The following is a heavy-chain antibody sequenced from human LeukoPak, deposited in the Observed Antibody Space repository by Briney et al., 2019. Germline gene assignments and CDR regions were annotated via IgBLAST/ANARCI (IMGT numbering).Heavy chain of an antibody. CDR3: ARGGSGWLID. CDR1: GGSISSYY. CDR2: IYYSGST. V-gene: IGHV4-59*01. D-gene: IGHD6-19*01. Sequence: SSETLSLTCSVSGGSISSYYWGWIRQPPGKGLEWIGYIYYSGSTNYNPSLKSRVTISVDTSKNQFSLKLSSVTAADTAVYYCARGGSGWLIDWGQGTLVTVSS. J-gene: IGHJ4*02.